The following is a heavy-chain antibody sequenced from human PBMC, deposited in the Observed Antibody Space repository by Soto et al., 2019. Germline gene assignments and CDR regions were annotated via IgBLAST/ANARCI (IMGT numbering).Heavy chain of an antibody. Sequence: GGSLRLSCAASGFTFSSYAMSWVRQAPGKGLEWVSAISGSGGSTYYADSVKDRFTISRDNSKNTLYLQRNSLRAEDTAVYYCAKDVAHSSSAPLDYWGQGTLVTVSS. D-gene: IGHD6-6*01. CDR3: AKDVAHSSSAPLDY. V-gene: IGHV3-23*01. CDR1: GFTFSSYA. CDR2: ISGSGGST. J-gene: IGHJ4*02.